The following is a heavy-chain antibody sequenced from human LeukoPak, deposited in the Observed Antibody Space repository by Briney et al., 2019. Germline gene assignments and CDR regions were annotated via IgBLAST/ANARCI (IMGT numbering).Heavy chain of an antibody. V-gene: IGHV4-59*01. D-gene: IGHD6-6*01. Sequence: SETLSLTCTVSGDSISSYYWSWIRQPPGKGREWIGYIYYSGSTNYNPSLKSRVTISVDTSKNQFSLKLSSVTAADTSVYYCASFEYSSSYYFDYWGQGTLVTVSS. J-gene: IGHJ4*02. CDR2: IYYSGST. CDR3: ASFEYSSSYYFDY. CDR1: GDSISSYY.